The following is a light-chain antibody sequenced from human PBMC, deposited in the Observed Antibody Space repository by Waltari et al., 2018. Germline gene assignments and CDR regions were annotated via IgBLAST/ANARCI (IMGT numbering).Light chain of an antibody. CDR2: DAS. CDR3: QQRSNPFA. CDR1: QSVSNY. Sequence: EIVLTQSPATLSLSPGERATLSCRASQSVSNYLAWYQQKPGQAPRLLIYDASKRAVGIPARLSGGGSGTDFTLTISSLEPEDFAVSCCQQRSNPFAFGPGTKVDIK. V-gene: IGKV3-11*01. J-gene: IGKJ3*01.